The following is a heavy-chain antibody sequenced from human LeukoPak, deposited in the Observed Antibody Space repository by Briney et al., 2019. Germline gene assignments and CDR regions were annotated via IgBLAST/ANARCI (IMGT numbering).Heavy chain of an antibody. V-gene: IGHV3-7*03. D-gene: IGHD5-12*01. J-gene: IGHJ4*02. CDR3: AKGSRGGGYDWHDY. CDR2: INPDGSER. CDR1: GFIFSSYY. Sequence: GGSLRLSCAASGFIFSSYYMSWVRQASGKGLEWVALINPDGSERYYVDSVKGRFTISRDNAKNSLYLQMDSLRDDDTALYYCAKGSRGGGYDWHDYWGQGTLVTVSS.